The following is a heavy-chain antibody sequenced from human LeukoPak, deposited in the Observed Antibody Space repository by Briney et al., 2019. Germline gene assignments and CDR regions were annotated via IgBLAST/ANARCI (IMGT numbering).Heavy chain of an antibody. CDR2: ISSSSSHI. CDR3: ARGRSGYYSDY. Sequence: PGGSLRLSCAASGFTFSSYSMNWVRQAPGKGLEWVSSISSSSSHIYYADSVKGRFTISRDNAKNSLYLQMNSLRAEDTAVYYCARGRSGYYSDYWGQGTLVTVSS. J-gene: IGHJ4*02. V-gene: IGHV3-21*01. CDR1: GFTFSSYS. D-gene: IGHD3-22*01.